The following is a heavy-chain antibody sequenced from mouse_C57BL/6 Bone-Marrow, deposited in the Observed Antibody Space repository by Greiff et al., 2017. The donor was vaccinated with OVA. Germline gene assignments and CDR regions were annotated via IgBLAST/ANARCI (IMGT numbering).Heavy chain of an antibody. CDR3: ARRTEAMDY. J-gene: IGHJ4*01. D-gene: IGHD1-1*01. CDR1: GYTFTDYY. CDR2: IYPGSGNT. V-gene: IGHV1-76*01. Sequence: VQLQQSGAELVRPGASVKLSCKASGYTFTDYYINWVKQRPGQGLEWIARIYPGSGNTYYNEKFKGKATLTAEKSSSTAYMQLSSLTSEDSAVYFCARRTEAMDYWGQGTSVTVSS.